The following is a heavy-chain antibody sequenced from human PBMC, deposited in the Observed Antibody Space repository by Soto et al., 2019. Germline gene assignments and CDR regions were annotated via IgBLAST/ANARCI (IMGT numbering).Heavy chain of an antibody. J-gene: IGHJ4*02. CDR3: ARVHSSGHVVDY. Sequence: PSETLSLTCALSSYSFGSGSWAWLRQSPGQGLEWFGTISQNGDSFYNPSLRGRVAMSIDASRYQFSLELTAVAAADTALYYCARVHSSGHVVDYWGPGTLVTVSS. CDR2: ISQNGDS. V-gene: IGHV4-38-2*01. CDR1: SYSFGSGS. D-gene: IGHD6-19*01.